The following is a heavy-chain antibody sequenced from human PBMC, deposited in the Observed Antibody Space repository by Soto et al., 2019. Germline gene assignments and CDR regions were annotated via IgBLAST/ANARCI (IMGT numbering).Heavy chain of an antibody. V-gene: IGHV3-23*01. CDR1: GFTFSSYA. J-gene: IGHJ4*02. D-gene: IGHD3-22*01. CDR3: AKLLTSSWYYYDSSGYFDY. CDR2: ISGSGGST. Sequence: PGGSLRLSCAASGFTFSSYAMSWVRQAPGKGLEWVSAISGSGGSTYYADSVKGRFTISRDNSKNTLYLQMNSLRAEDTAVYYCAKLLTSSWYYYDSSGYFDYWGQGTLVTVSS.